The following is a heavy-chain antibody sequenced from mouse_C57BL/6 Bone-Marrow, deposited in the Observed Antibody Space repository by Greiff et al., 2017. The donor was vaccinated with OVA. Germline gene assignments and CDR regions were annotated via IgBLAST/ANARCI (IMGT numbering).Heavy chain of an antibody. D-gene: IGHD1-1*01. Sequence: VQLQQSGAELARPGASVKMSCKASGYTFTSYTMHWVKQRPGPGLEWIGYINPSSGYTKYNQKFKDKATLTADKSSSTAYMQLSSLTSEDSAVYYCARPVVEGFDYWGQGTTLTVSS. CDR3: ARPVVEGFDY. J-gene: IGHJ2*01. CDR1: GYTFTSYT. V-gene: IGHV1-4*01. CDR2: INPSSGYT.